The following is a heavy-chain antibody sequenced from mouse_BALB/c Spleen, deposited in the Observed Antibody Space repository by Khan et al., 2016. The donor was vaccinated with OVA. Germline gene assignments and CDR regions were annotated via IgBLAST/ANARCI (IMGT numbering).Heavy chain of an antibody. J-gene: IGHJ2*01. V-gene: IGHV2-9*02. CDR2: IWAGGST. CDR1: GYSLTRYG. Sequence: VQLQESGPGLVAPSQSLSITCTVSGYSLTRYGVHWVHQPPGKGLEWLGLIWAGGSTNYNSALMSRLSISIDNSKSLVFLIMNSLQTDDTAVYYSDRSKCLARYWGQGTTLTVSS. CDR3: DRSKCLARY. D-gene: IGHD3-3*01.